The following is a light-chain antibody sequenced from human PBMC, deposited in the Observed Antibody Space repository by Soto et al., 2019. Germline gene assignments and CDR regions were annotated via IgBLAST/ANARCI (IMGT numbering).Light chain of an antibody. Sequence: DIQMTQFPSTLSASVGDRVTITCRASQDIDVSLAWFQQRPGEAPKLLIFAASGLESGVPSTFSGSGSGTEFTLTISSVQPDDFATYFCQPYETFSWTFGQGNKVEMK. CDR3: QPYETFSWT. V-gene: IGKV1-5*01. CDR1: QDIDVS. J-gene: IGKJ1*01. CDR2: AAS.